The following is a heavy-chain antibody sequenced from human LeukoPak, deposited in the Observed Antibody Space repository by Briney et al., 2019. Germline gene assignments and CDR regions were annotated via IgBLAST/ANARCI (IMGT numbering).Heavy chain of an antibody. Sequence: PAGGSLRLSCAASGFTFSSYAMSWVRQAPGKGLEWVSAISGSGGSTYYADSVKGRFTISRDNAKNSLYLQMNSLRAEDTAVYYCAREPIRVQRQFDYWGQGTLVTVSS. D-gene: IGHD6-13*01. CDR2: ISGSGGST. J-gene: IGHJ4*02. CDR1: GFTFSSYA. CDR3: AREPIRVQRQFDY. V-gene: IGHV3-23*01.